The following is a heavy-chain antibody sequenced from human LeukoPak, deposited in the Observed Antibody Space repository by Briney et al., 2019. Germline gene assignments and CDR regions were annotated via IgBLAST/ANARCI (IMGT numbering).Heavy chain of an antibody. CDR2: ISGSGDTT. V-gene: IGHV3-23*01. Sequence: GGSLRLSCVASGFTFSRHWMSWVRQAPGKGLEWVSSISGSGDTTYYTGSVKGRFTISRDNSKNALYLQMSSLRAEDTAVYYCAKSQRNDQQVVQRIDYWGQGTLVTVSS. CDR3: AKSQRNDQQVVQRIDY. J-gene: IGHJ4*02. CDR1: GFTFSRHW. D-gene: IGHD2-2*01.